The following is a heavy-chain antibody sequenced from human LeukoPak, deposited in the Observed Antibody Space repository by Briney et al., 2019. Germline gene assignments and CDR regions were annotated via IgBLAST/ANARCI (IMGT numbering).Heavy chain of an antibody. CDR2: IYYSGST. J-gene: IGHJ4*02. Sequence: SETLSLTCTVSGGSISSSSYYWGWLRRPPGKGLEWIGSIYYSGSTYYNPSLKSRVTISVDTSKNQFSLKLSSVTAADTAVYYCARPRGYSYGSYDYWGQGTLVTVSS. CDR1: GGSISSSSYY. V-gene: IGHV4-39*01. CDR3: ARPRGYSYGSYDY. D-gene: IGHD5-18*01.